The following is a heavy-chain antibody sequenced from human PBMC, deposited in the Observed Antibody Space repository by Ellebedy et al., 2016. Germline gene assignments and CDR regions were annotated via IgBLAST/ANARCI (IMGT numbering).Heavy chain of an antibody. V-gene: IGHV3-48*04. D-gene: IGHD6-25*01. Sequence: GGSLRLXXEVTGVNFRKFSLNWVRQAPGKGLEWVAFISADGDTIYYAKSVEGRFTISRDDADSSLSLQMNSLRGDDTAVYYCVAALDYWGQGTLVTVS. CDR2: ISADGDTI. CDR3: VAALDY. CDR1: GVNFRKFS. J-gene: IGHJ4*02.